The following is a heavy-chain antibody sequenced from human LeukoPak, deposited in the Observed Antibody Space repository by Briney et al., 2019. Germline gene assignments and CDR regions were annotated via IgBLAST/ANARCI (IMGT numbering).Heavy chain of an antibody. D-gene: IGHD3-10*01. J-gene: IGHJ4*02. Sequence: SETLSLTCTVSGGSISSYYCNWIRQSPGKGLEWIGYIYHSGNTNYNPSLKSRVTISVDTSKNQFSLKLSSVTAADTAVYYCARVGFGEHTDYWGQGTLVTVSS. CDR3: ARVGFGEHTDY. V-gene: IGHV4-59*01. CDR1: GGSISSYY. CDR2: IYHSGNT.